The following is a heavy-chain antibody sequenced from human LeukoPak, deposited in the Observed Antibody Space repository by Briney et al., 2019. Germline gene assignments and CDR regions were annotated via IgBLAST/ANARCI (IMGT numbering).Heavy chain of an antibody. CDR3: ARAPYYYGSGSYHRNYYYYGMDV. Sequence: PSETLSLTCTVSGGSISSYYWSWIRQPPGKGLEWIGYIYYSGSTNYNPSLKSRVTISVDTSKDQFSLELSSVTAADTAAYYCARAPYYYGSGSYHRNYYYYGMDVWGQGTTVTVSS. CDR1: GGSISSYY. V-gene: IGHV4-59*08. D-gene: IGHD3-10*01. J-gene: IGHJ6*02. CDR2: IYYSGST.